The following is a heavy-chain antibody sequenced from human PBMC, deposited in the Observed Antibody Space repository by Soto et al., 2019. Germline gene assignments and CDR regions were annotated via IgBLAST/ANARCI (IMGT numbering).Heavy chain of an antibody. CDR2: VSGSGGTT. Sequence: GGSLRLSCADSGFTFNNYAMSWVRQAPGSGLYWVSGVSGSGGTTYYADSVKGRFTISRDKSKNTLSLQMNSLRDEDTAIYYCAKSTHTLLLTAFDYWGQGALVTVSS. J-gene: IGHJ4*02. CDR1: GFTFNNYA. V-gene: IGHV3-23*01. CDR3: AKSTHTLLLTAFDY. D-gene: IGHD2-21*02.